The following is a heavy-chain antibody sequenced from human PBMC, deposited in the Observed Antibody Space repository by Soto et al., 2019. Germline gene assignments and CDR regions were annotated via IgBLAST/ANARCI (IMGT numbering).Heavy chain of an antibody. CDR1: GFSLRTTGVG. Sequence: SGPTLVNPTQALTLTCTFSGFSLRTTGVGVGWIRQPPGKALEWLALLYWDDDNRYNPSLKSRLTLTKDTSKSQVVLTLTNVDPADTATYYCAHNPPQDSGAFDIWGQGTRVTVSS. CDR3: AHNPPQDSGAFDI. J-gene: IGHJ3*02. CDR2: LYWDDDN. D-gene: IGHD6-19*01. V-gene: IGHV2-5*02.